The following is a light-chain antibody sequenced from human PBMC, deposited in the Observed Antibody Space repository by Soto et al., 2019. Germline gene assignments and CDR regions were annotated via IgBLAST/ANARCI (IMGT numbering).Light chain of an antibody. J-gene: IGKJ1*01. Sequence: EIVLTQSPGTLSLSPGERATLSCRASQSITRSYMAWYQQKPGQAPRLLLYDASSRATGIPDRFGGSGSGTDFTLTISRLEPEDFPVYYCQQYSSSPETFGQGTKVDIK. CDR1: QSITRSY. CDR3: QQYSSSPET. V-gene: IGKV3-20*01. CDR2: DAS.